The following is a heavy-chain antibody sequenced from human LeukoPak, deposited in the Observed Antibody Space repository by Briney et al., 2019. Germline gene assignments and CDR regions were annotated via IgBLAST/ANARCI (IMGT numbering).Heavy chain of an antibody. D-gene: IGHD6-19*01. V-gene: IGHV3-23*01. CDR1: GFTFSSYA. J-gene: IGHJ4*02. CDR2: FSGSGGST. Sequence: GGSLRLSCAASGFTFSSYAMSWVRQAPGKGLEWVSAFSGSGGSTYYADSVKGRFTISRDNSKNTLYLQMNSLRAEDTAVYYCAKVSEAGGWYYFDYWGQGTLVTVSS. CDR3: AKVSEAGGWYYFDY.